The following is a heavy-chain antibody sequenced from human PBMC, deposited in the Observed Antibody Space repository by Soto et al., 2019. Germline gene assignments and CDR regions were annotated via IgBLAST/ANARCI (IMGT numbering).Heavy chain of an antibody. Sequence: PGGSLRLSCAASGFTFSSYGMHWVRQAPGKGLEWVAVIWYDGSNKYYADSVKGRFTISRDNSKNTLYLQMNSLRAEDTAVYYCARGYISYSSGWGLVYWGQGTLVTVSS. CDR1: GFTFSSYG. V-gene: IGHV3-33*01. J-gene: IGHJ4*02. CDR2: IWYDGSNK. D-gene: IGHD6-19*01. CDR3: ARGYISYSSGWGLVY.